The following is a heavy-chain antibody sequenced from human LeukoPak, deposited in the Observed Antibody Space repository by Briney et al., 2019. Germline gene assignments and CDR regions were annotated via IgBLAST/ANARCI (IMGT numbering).Heavy chain of an antibody. CDR1: GFTFSDYN. V-gene: IGHV3-11*04. D-gene: IGHD3-9*01. CDR3: ARAGRYFDSYYYYMDV. CDR2: ISSSGSTI. Sequence: GGSLRLSCAASGFTFSDYNMRWIRQAPGKGLEWVSYISSSGSTIYYADSVKGRFTISRDNAKNSLYLQMNSLRAEDTAVYYCARAGRYFDSYYYYMDVWGKGTTVTVSS. J-gene: IGHJ6*03.